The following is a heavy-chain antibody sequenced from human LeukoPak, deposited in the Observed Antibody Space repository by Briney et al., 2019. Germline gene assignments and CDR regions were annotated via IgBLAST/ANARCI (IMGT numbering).Heavy chain of an antibody. V-gene: IGHV1-2*02. Sequence: GASVRVSCKASGYTFTGYYIHWVRQAPGQGLEWMGWINPNSGGTNYAQKFQGRVTMTRDTSISTAYMELSRLRSDDTAVYYCARDRVVVVAATPTNWFDPWGQGTLVTVSS. CDR3: ARDRVVVVAATPTNWFDP. CDR2: INPNSGGT. D-gene: IGHD2-15*01. CDR1: GYTFTGYY. J-gene: IGHJ5*02.